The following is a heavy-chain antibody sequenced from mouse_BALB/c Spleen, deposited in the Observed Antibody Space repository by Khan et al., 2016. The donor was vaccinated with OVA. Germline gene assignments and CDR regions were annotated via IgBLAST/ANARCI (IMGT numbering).Heavy chain of an antibody. CDR1: GYTFTSYW. Sequence: QVQLKQSGAERVKPGAPVKLSCKASGYTFTSYWMNWVKQRPGRGLEWIGRIDPSDSETHYNQKFKDKATLTVDKSSSTAYIQLSSLTSEDSAVYYCARVAYYRYYAMDYWGQGTSVTVSS. CDR2: IDPSDSET. CDR3: ARVAYYRYYAMDY. J-gene: IGHJ4*01. V-gene: IGHV1-69*02. D-gene: IGHD2-12*01.